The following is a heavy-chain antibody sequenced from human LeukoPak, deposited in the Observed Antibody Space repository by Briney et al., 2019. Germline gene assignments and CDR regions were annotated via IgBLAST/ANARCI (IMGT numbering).Heavy chain of an antibody. CDR3: ARDRVLRYFDWPAYGMDV. J-gene: IGHJ6*02. CDR1: GGSISSYY. V-gene: IGHV4-59*01. CDR2: IYYSGST. D-gene: IGHD3-9*01. Sequence: PSETLSLTCTVSGGSISSYYWSWIRQPPGKGLEWIAYIYYSGSTNYNPSLKSRVTISVGTSKNQFSLKLSSVTAADTAVYYCARDRVLRYFDWPAYGMDVRGQGTTVTVSS.